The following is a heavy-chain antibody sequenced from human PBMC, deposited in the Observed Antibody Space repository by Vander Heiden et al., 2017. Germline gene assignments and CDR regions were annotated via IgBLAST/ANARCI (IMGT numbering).Heavy chain of an antibody. V-gene: IGHV1-8*01. CDR3: ARDHFWNGKRIVG. J-gene: IGHJ6*01. D-gene: IGHD3-3*02. Sequence: QVHLVQSGAEAKKPGASVKVSCKASGYTFTTNDINWVRQAPGQGLQWMGWMNPNNGITGYARNFQGRVTLSRDISTTKAFIALNSLTSEDAAVYYCARDHFWNGKRIVGWG. CDR1: GYTFTTND. CDR2: MNPNNGIT.